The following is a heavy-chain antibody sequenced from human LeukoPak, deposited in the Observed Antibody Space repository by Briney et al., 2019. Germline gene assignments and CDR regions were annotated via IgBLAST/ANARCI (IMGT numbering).Heavy chain of an antibody. CDR1: GGSFSGYY. J-gene: IGHJ6*02. D-gene: IGHD3-10*01. CDR3: AKASTGMNYGSGSYQSSLYYYAMDV. V-gene: IGHV4-34*01. CDR2: INHSGST. Sequence: SETLSLTCAVYGGSFSGYYWSWIRQPPGEGMEWIGEINHSGSTNYNPSLKSRVTISVDTSKNQFSLKLSSVTAADTALYYCAKASTGMNYGSGSYQSSLYYYAMDVWGQGTTVTVSS.